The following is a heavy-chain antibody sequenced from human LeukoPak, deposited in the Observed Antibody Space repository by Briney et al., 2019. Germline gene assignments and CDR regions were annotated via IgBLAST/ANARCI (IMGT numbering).Heavy chain of an antibody. J-gene: IGHJ3*02. CDR1: GFTFGDYS. Sequence: GSMKLPCAASGFTFGDYSMHWVRQAPGKGPQGVSGIKWNGGRTGYALSVKGTFTISRDNAKNSMYLQMNSLRAEDTSLYDCARAGYSSGWRLDAFDIWGQGTMVTVSS. CDR3: ARAGYSSGWRLDAFDI. CDR2: IKWNGGRT. D-gene: IGHD6-19*01. V-gene: IGHV3-20*01.